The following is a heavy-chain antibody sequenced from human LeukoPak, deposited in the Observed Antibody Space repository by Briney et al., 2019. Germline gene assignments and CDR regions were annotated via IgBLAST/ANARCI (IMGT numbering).Heavy chain of an antibody. V-gene: IGHV3-48*01. CDR2: ISSSSSTI. CDR1: GFTFDDYG. J-gene: IGHJ4*02. Sequence: GGSLRLSCAASGFTFDDYGMSWVRQAPGKGLEWVSYISSSSSTIYYADSVKGRFTISRDNAKNSLYLQMNSLRAEDTAVYYCARDSRVTTVTPYYFDYWGQGTLVTVSS. D-gene: IGHD4-17*01. CDR3: ARDSRVTTVTPYYFDY.